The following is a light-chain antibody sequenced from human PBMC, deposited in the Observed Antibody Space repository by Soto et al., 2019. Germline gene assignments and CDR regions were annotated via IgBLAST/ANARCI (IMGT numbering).Light chain of an antibody. CDR2: AAS. CDR1: QSIGTS. J-gene: IGKJ2*01. V-gene: IGKV1-39*01. Sequence: DIQMTQSPPSLSASVGDRVTITCRASQSIGTSLNWYQQKPGKAPDLLIYAASTLQSGVPSRFSGSGSGTDFTLTISSLQPDDFATYYCQQSDRSPMYTFGQGTDLQIK. CDR3: QQSDRSPMYT.